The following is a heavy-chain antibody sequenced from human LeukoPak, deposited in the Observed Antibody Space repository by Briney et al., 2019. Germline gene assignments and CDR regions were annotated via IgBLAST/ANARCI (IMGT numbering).Heavy chain of an antibody. D-gene: IGHD2-2*01. CDR1: GGSFSGYY. Sequence: NPSETLSLTCAVYGGSFSGYYWSWIRQPPGKGRVWMGEINHSGTTNYNPSLKSRVTISVDTSKNQYSLKLSSVTAADTAVYYCARTTCSSTSCALVGYYYMDVWGKGTTVTIPS. CDR2: INHSGTT. V-gene: IGHV4-34*01. CDR3: ARTTCSSTSCALVGYYYMDV. J-gene: IGHJ6*03.